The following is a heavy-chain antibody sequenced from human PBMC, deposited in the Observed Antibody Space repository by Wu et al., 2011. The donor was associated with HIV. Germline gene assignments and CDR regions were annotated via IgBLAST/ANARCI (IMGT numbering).Heavy chain of an antibody. CDR3: ARGFSNGYFDT. J-gene: IGHJ4*02. CDR2: IIPMSATA. V-gene: IGHV1-69*13. Sequence: QVQLVQSGAEVKKLGSSVKVSCKASGVTFSDSSLNWVRQAPGQGPEWMGKIIPMSATADYAQKLRDRVMITADESTSTVYTELTSLKSDDTAVYYCARGFSNGYFDTWGQGTLVTVSS. D-gene: IGHD4-11*01. CDR1: GVTFSDSS.